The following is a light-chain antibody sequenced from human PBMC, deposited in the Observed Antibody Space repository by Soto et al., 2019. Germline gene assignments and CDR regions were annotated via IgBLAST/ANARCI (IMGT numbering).Light chain of an antibody. CDR3: AAWDDSLSGWV. J-gene: IGLJ3*02. V-gene: IGLV1-47*02. CDR1: SSNIGSNY. Sequence: QSVLTQPPSASGTPGQRVTISCSGSSSNIGSNYVYWYRQLPGTAPKLLIYSNNHRPSGVPDRFSGSKSGTSASLAISGRRSEDEADYYCAAWDDSLSGWVFGGGTKLTVL. CDR2: SNN.